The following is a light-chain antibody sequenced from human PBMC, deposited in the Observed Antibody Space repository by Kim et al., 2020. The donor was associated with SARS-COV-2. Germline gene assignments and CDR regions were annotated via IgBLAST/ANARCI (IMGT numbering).Light chain of an antibody. CDR1: SNNVGNQG. Sequence: QNATLTCTGNSNNVGNQGAAWLQQHQGHPPKLLSYRDNNRPSGISERFSASRSGNTASLTITGLQPEDEADYYCSAWDSSLSAWVFGGGTQLTVL. V-gene: IGLV10-54*01. CDR3: SAWDSSLSAWV. CDR2: RDN. J-gene: IGLJ3*02.